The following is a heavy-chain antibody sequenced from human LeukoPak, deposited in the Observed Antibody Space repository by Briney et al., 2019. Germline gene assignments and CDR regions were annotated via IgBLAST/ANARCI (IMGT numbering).Heavy chain of an antibody. D-gene: IGHD1-26*01. V-gene: IGHV4-61*02. Sequence: PSETLSLTCAVSGGSISSGHYYWTWIRQPAGKGLEWIGCVDTSGRTNYNPSVKSRVTMSLDTSKNQFSVNLTSVTAADTAIYYCARGSSVGGTTYHHYWGQGTLVSVSP. CDR3: ARGSSVGGTTYHHY. CDR1: GGSISSGHYY. J-gene: IGHJ4*02. CDR2: VDTSGRT.